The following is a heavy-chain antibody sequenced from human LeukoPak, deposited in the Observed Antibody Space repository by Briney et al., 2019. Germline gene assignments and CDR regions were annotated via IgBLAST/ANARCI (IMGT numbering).Heavy chain of an antibody. V-gene: IGHV1-2*02. CDR1: GYTFTGYY. Sequence: ASVKVSCKASGYTFTGYYMHWVRQAPGQGLEWMGWINPNSGGTNYAQKFQGRVTMTRDSSISTAYMELSRLRSDDTAVYYCARVFSSSWLRSWFDPWGQGTLVTVSS. D-gene: IGHD6-13*01. CDR2: INPNSGGT. CDR3: ARVFSSSWLRSWFDP. J-gene: IGHJ5*02.